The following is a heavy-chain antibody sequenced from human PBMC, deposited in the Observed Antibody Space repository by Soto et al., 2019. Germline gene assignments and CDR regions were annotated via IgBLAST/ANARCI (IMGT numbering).Heavy chain of an antibody. CDR2: IIPIFGTA. D-gene: IGHD2-21*02. J-gene: IGHJ6*02. Sequence: ASVKVSCKASGGTFSSYAISWVRQAPGQGLEWMGGIIPIFGTANYAQKFQGRVTITADESTSTAYMELSSLRSEDTAVYYCARDLSQNCGGDFQRTIGDYYYGMDVWGQGTTVTVSS. CDR3: ARDLSQNCGGDFQRTIGDYYYGMDV. V-gene: IGHV1-69*13. CDR1: GGTFSSYA.